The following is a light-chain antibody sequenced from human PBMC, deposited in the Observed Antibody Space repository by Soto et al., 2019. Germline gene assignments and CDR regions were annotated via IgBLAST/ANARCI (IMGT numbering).Light chain of an antibody. CDR3: QQENDWPPH. CDR2: CAS. CDR1: QSVSSN. V-gene: IGKV3-15*01. J-gene: IGKJ3*01. Sequence: EIVMSQSPATLYVSPGERATLSCRASQSVSSNLAWYQQKACQDPRGLIYCASTRATGCPARFSGSGSGTEFTRTISSLQSEGFAVYFCQQENDWPPHFGPGNKVDIK.